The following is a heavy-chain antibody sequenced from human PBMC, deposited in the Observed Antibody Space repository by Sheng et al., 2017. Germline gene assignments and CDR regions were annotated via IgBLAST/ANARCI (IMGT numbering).Heavy chain of an antibody. D-gene: IGHD4-4*01. CDR1: GFIFSNYE. Sequence: EVQLVESGGGLVQPGGSLRLSCAASGFIFSNYEMNWVRQAPGKGLEWVSYISNSGSTIYYADSVKGRSTISRDNAKNSLYLQMNSLRAEDTAVYYCARGGTPTTLTPLGVWGQGTTVTVSS. V-gene: IGHV3-48*03. CDR3: ARGGTPTTLTPLGV. J-gene: IGHJ6*02. CDR2: ISNSGSTI.